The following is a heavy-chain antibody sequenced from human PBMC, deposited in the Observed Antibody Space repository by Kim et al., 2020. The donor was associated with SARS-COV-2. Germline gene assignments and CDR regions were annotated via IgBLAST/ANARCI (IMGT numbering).Heavy chain of an antibody. Sequence: GGSLRLSCAASGFTFSSYAMHWVRQAPGKGLEWVAVISYDGSNKYYADSVKGRFTISRDNSKNTLYLQMNSLRAEDTAVYYCARGASRGIKLLPYCDYWG. CDR1: GFTFSSYA. J-gene: IGHJ4*01. D-gene: IGHD5-18*01. CDR3: ARGASRGIKLLPYCDY. CDR2: ISYDGSNK. V-gene: IGHV3-30*04.